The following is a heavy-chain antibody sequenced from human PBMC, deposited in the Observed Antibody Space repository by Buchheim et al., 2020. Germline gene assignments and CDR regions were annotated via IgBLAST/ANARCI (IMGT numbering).Heavy chain of an antibody. D-gene: IGHD3-3*01. Sequence: VQLVESGGGVVQPGRSLRLSCAASGFTFSSYGMHWVRQAPGKGLEWVAVIWYDGSNKYYADSVKGRFTISRDNSKNTLYLQMNSLRAEDTAVYYCAREPGYYDFWSGYYALNYYYYYGMDVWGQGTT. CDR1: GFTFSSYG. V-gene: IGHV3-33*01. CDR3: AREPGYYDFWSGYYALNYYYYYGMDV. CDR2: IWYDGSNK. J-gene: IGHJ6*02.